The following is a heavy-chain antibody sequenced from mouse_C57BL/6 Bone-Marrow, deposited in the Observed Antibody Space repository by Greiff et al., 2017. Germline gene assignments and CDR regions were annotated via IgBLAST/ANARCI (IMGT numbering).Heavy chain of an antibody. Sequence: EVMLVESGGGLVKPGGSLKLSCAASGFTFSSYAMSWVRQTPEKRLEWVATISDGGSYTYYPDNVKGRFTISRDKAKNNLYLQMSHLKSEDTAMYYCASDRDYDDDAMDYWGQGTAVTVSA. J-gene: IGHJ4*01. CDR2: ISDGGSYT. D-gene: IGHD2-4*01. V-gene: IGHV5-4*03. CDR3: ASDRDYDDDAMDY. CDR1: GFTFSSYA.